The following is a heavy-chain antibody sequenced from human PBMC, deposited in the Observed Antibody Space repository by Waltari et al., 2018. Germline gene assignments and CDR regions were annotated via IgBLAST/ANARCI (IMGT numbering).Heavy chain of an antibody. J-gene: IGHJ6*03. V-gene: IGHV4-39*01. CDR3: ARQDGLEYSSSSGVNYYYYMDV. Sequence: QLQLQESGPGLVKPSETLSLTCTVSGGSISSSSYYWGWIRQPPGKGLEWIGSFYYSGSTYYNPSLKSRVTISVDTSKNQFSLKLSSVTAADTAVYYCARQDGLEYSSSSGVNYYYYMDVWGKGTTVTVSS. CDR1: GGSISSSSYY. CDR2: FYYSGST. D-gene: IGHD6-6*01.